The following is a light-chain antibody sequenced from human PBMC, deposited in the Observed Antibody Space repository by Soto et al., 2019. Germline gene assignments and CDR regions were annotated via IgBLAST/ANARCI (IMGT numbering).Light chain of an antibody. CDR2: GAS. CDR1: QSVSNY. CDR3: QQYRNWPRT. V-gene: IGKV3-15*01. J-gene: IGKJ1*01. Sequence: EIVLTQSPATLSLSPGERATLSCRASQSVSNYLAWYQHKPGQAPRLLVYGASTKATDMPGRFSGRGSGTEFTLTINNLQSEDFAVYYCQQYRNWPRTFGQGTKVDIK.